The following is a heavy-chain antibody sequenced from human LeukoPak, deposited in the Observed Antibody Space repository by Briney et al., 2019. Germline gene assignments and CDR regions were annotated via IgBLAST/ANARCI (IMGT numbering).Heavy chain of an antibody. Sequence: ASVKVSRKASGYTFTSYGFSWMRQAPGQGLEWMGWISAYNGNTNYAQNIQGRVTMTTDTSTSTAYMELRSLRSEDTAVYYCARGLGSYPEIPLDYWGQGTLVTVSS. D-gene: IGHD3-16*02. CDR1: GYTFTSYG. J-gene: IGHJ4*02. CDR2: ISAYNGNT. V-gene: IGHV1-18*01. CDR3: ARGLGSYPEIPLDY.